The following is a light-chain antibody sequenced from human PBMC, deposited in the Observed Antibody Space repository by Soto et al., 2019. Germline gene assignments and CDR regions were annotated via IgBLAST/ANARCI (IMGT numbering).Light chain of an antibody. Sequence: EIVMTQSPATLSVSPGERATLSCRASQSVSSNLAWYQQKPGQGPRLLIYGASTRATGIPPKFSGSGSGTESTLTISSTNPADFSVYYWRQYNQLPPLTFGPGTKGHIK. J-gene: IGKJ3*01. CDR2: GAS. V-gene: IGKV3-15*01. CDR1: QSVSSN. CDR3: RQYNQLPPLT.